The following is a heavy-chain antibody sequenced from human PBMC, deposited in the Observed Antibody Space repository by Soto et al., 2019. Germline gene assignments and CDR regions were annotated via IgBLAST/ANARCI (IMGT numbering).Heavy chain of an antibody. Sequence: GGSLRLSCAASGFTFSSFALSWVRQAPGKGVEWVSAISGSGGSTDYADSVKGRFTISRDNSKNTLYLQMNSLRADDTAVYYCAGPGYSSQDYWGQGALVTVSS. V-gene: IGHV3-23*01. CDR1: GFTFSSFA. CDR2: ISGSGGST. J-gene: IGHJ4*02. D-gene: IGHD5-18*01. CDR3: AGPGYSSQDY.